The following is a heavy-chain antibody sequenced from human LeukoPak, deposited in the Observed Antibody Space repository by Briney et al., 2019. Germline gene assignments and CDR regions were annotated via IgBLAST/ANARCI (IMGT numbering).Heavy chain of an antibody. CDR3: AREEKKMYSYFDL. D-gene: IGHD2-21*01. V-gene: IGHV6-1*01. CDR1: GVSVSSNSVA. CDR2: TYYRSKWYN. Sequence: PSQTLSLSCAISGVSVSSNSVAWNCIRQSPSRGLEWLGRTYYRSKWYNDYAVCVKSRITNNPDTSKNQFSQRMNSVTPKEPAVYYCAREEKKMYSYFDLWGRGTLVTASS. J-gene: IGHJ2*01.